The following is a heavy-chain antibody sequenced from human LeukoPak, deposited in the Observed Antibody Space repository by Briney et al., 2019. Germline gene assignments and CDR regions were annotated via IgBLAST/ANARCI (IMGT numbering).Heavy chain of an antibody. CDR3: AGVVYTVYGGAFDV. J-gene: IGHJ3*01. V-gene: IGHV4-39*07. CDR2: IYYSGST. D-gene: IGHD5/OR15-5a*01. CDR1: GGSISSGGYY. Sequence: SETLSLTCTVSGGSISSGGYYWGWIRQPPGKGLEWIGSIYYSGSTYYNPSLKSRVTISVDTSKNQFSMNLFSATAADTAVYSCAGVVYTVYGGAFDVWGQGTVVTVSS.